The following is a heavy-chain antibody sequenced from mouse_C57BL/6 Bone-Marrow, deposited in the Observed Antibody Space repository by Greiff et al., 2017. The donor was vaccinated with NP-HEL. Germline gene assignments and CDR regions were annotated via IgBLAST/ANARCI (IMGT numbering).Heavy chain of an antibody. V-gene: IGHV5-4*01. D-gene: IGHD1-1*01. CDR2: ISDGGSYT. J-gene: IGHJ2*01. CDR1: GFTFSSYA. CDR3: ARGYYGSSYNFDY. Sequence: EVQGVESGGGLVKPGGSLKLSCAASGFTFSSYAMSWVRQTPEKRLEWVATISDGGSYTDYPDNVKGRFTISRDNAKNNLYLQMSHMKSEDTAMYNCARGYYGSSYNFDYWGQGTTLTVSS.